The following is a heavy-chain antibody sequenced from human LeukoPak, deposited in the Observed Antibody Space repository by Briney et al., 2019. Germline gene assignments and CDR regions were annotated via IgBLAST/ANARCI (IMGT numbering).Heavy chain of an antibody. J-gene: IGHJ4*02. CDR2: IKSKTDGGTT. V-gene: IGHV3-15*01. CDR1: GLTFSNAW. Sequence: GGSLRLSCAASGLTFSNAWMSWVRQAPGKGLEWVGRIKSKTDGGTTDYAAPVKGRSTISRDDSKNTLYLQMNSLKTEDTAVYYCTRGAFFDTFDYWGQGTLVTVSS. CDR3: TRGAFFDTFDY. D-gene: IGHD5-18*01.